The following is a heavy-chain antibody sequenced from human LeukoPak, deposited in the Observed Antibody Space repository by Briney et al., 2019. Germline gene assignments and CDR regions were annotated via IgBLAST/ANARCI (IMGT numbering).Heavy chain of an antibody. J-gene: IGHJ4*02. CDR2: IYHSGST. CDR1: GGSISSSNW. V-gene: IGHV4-4*02. Sequence: PSETLSLTCAVSGGSISSSNWWSWVRPPPGKGLEWIGEIYHSGSTNYNPSLKSRVTISVDKSKNQFSLKLSSVTAADTAVYYCARDSGIAVAAYFDYWGQGTLVTVSS. D-gene: IGHD6-19*01. CDR3: ARDSGIAVAAYFDY.